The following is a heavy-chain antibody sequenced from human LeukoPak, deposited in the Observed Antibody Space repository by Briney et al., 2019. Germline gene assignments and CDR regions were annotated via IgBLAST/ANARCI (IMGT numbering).Heavy chain of an antibody. V-gene: IGHV3-21*01. CDR3: ARGRPQIFGVVSHMDV. CDR1: GFTFSSYS. D-gene: IGHD3-3*01. CDR2: ISSSSSYI. J-gene: IGHJ6*03. Sequence: PGGSPRLSCAASGFTFSSYSMNWVRQAPGKGLEWVSSISSSSSYIYYADSVKGRFTISRDNAKNSLYLQMNSLRAEDTAVYYCARGRPQIFGVVSHMDVWGKGTTVTVSS.